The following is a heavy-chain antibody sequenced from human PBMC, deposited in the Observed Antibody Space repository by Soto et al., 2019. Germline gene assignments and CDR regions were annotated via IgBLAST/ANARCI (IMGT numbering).Heavy chain of an antibody. CDR1: GGSISSYF. CDR2: VYYTGTT. J-gene: IGHJ4*02. Sequence: SETLSLTCTVSGGSISSYFYIWVRQPPGKGLEWIGSVYYTGTTDYNPSLKSRVTISVDTSKTQFSLNLRSVTAADTAVYYCARDLAAVPRAFDYWGRGTLVTVSS. D-gene: IGHD6-13*01. V-gene: IGHV4-59*01. CDR3: ARDLAAVPRAFDY.